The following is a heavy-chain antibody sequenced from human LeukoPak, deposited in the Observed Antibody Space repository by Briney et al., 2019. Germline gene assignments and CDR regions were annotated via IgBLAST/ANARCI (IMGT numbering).Heavy chain of an antibody. J-gene: IGHJ5*02. Sequence: VASVKVSCKVSGYTLTELSMHWVRQAPGKGLEWMGGFDPEDGETIYAQKFQGRVTMTEDTSTDTAYMELSSLRSEDTAVYYCAKLPHYYGSGSYWFDPWGQGTLVTVSS. CDR2: FDPEDGET. CDR3: AKLPHYYGSGSYWFDP. CDR1: GYTLTELS. V-gene: IGHV1-24*01. D-gene: IGHD3-10*01.